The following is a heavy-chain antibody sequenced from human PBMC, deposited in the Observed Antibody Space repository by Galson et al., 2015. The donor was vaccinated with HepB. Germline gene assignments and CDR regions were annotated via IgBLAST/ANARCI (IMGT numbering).Heavy chain of an antibody. CDR1: GYTFTGYY. V-gene: IGHV1-2*06. D-gene: IGHD1-14*01. CDR3: ARVRKYYYYMDV. Sequence: SVKVSCKASGYTFTGYYMHWVRQAPGQGLEWMGRINPNSGGTNYAQKFQGRVTMTRDTSISTAYMELSRLRSDDTAVYYCARVRKYYYYMDVWGKGTTVTVSS. J-gene: IGHJ6*03. CDR2: INPNSGGT.